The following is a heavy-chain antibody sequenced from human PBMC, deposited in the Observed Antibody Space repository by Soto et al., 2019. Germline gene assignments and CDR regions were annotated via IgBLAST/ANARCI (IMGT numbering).Heavy chain of an antibody. D-gene: IGHD3-3*01. CDR2: IFVGCGNT. J-gene: IGHJ6*02. V-gene: IGHV1-58*02. CDR3: AAEESGGYYYYGMDV. Sequence: SVKVSCKASGYTFTSYGISWVRQAPGQGLEWIGWIFVGCGNTNYAQKFQERVTITRDMSTSTAYMELSSLISEDTAVYYCAAEESGGYYYYGMDVWGQGTTVTVSS. CDR1: GYTFTSYG.